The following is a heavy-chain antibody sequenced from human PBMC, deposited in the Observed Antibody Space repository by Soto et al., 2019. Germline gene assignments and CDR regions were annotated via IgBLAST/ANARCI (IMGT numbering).Heavy chain of an antibody. CDR3: ARGNSADF. CDR2: IRTNGNT. J-gene: IGHJ4*02. D-gene: IGHD1-1*01. V-gene: IGHV1-18*01. CDR1: GYTFTSYS. Sequence: QVQLVQSGGEVKKPGASVMVSCRTSGYTFTSYSISWVRQAPGQGLEWMGWIRTNGNTNYAQKLQGRVTMTTDTSTSTAYMELRSLRSDDTAVYYCARGNSADFWGQGTLVTVSS.